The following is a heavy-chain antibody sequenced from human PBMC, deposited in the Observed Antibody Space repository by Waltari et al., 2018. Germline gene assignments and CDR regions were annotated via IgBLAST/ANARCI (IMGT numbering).Heavy chain of an antibody. J-gene: IGHJ4*02. CDR2: ISVSYGT. CDR1: GFNFSSYA. Sequence: EVQLLESGGGLVPPGGSLRLCCVASGFNFSSYAINWVRQAPGAGLEWVSAISVSYGTYYADSVKGRFTISRDTSKNTVYLQMSSLRAEDAALYYCASPFYNWDDPLNSWGQGTLVTVSS. CDR3: ASPFYNWDDPLNS. V-gene: IGHV3-23*01. D-gene: IGHD1-20*01.